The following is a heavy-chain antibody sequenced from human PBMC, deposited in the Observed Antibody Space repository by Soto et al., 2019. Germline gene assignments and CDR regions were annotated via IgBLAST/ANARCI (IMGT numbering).Heavy chain of an antibody. Sequence: EVQLVESGGGLVKPGWSLRLSCAASGFTFSNAWINWVRQAPGKGMEWVGRIKSKTDGGTTDYAAPVKGRFAISRDDSKNILYLQMNSLKIDDTAVYYCTTDSYSPMIVVRGDSWGHGSLVTVSS. V-gene: IGHV3-15*07. J-gene: IGHJ5*01. CDR1: GFTFSNAW. D-gene: IGHD3-22*01. CDR3: TTDSYSPMIVVRGDS. CDR2: IKSKTDGGTT.